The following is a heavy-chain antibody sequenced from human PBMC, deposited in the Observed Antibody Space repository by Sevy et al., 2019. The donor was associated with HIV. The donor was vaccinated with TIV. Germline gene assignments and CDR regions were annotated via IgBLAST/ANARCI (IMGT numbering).Heavy chain of an antibody. J-gene: IGHJ4*02. CDR3: STEGAD. V-gene: IGHV3-15*01. CDR2: VRSKGDGGTA. Sequence: GGSLRLSCAASGFSFSDAWLSWVRQVPGKGLEWVGSVRSKGDGGTAEYAAPVKGRFTIAREDRKSTMYVQMNNLENEDTGIYYCSTEGADWGQGTLVTVSS. CDR1: GFSFSDAW.